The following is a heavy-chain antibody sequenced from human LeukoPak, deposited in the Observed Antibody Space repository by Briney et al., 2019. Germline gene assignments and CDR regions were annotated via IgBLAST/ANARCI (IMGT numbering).Heavy chain of an antibody. D-gene: IGHD2-15*01. CDR1: GGSISSSNW. V-gene: IGHV4-4*02. CDR2: IHHGGIT. Sequence: SGTLSLTCAVSGGSISSSNWWSWVRQSPGKGLEWIGEIHHGGITNYHTSLKSRVTISIDKSKNQFSLKLTSVTAADTAVYYCAKGGGAFDRWGRGSLVTVSS. J-gene: IGHJ5*02. CDR3: AKGGGAFDR.